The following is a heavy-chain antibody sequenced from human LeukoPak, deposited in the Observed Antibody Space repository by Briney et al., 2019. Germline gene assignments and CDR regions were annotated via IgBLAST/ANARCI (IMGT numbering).Heavy chain of an antibody. CDR2: IYYSGNT. J-gene: IGHJ6*03. D-gene: IGHD3-10*01. CDR3: ARAGRGDNYYYNIDV. CDR1: GGSISTHY. V-gene: IGHV4-59*11. Sequence: SETLSLTCTVSGGSISTHYWSWIRQPPGKGLEWIGYIYYSGNTNYNPSLKSRVTMSVDTSKNQFSLKLRSVTAADTAVYFCARAGRGDNYYYNIDVWGRGTTVTVSS.